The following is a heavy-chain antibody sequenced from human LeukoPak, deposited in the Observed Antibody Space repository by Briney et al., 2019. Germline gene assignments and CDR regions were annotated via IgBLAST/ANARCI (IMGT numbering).Heavy chain of an antibody. D-gene: IGHD3-10*01. CDR3: ARETGSGYGMDV. V-gene: IGHV3-74*01. J-gene: IGHJ6*02. CDR1: GFTFSSYW. CDR2: INSDGSST. Sequence: GGSLRLSCAASGFTFSSYWMHWVRQAPGKGLVWVSRINSDGSSTSYADSVKGRFTISRDNAKNTLYLQMNSLRAEDTAVYYCARETGSGYGMDVWGQGTTATVSS.